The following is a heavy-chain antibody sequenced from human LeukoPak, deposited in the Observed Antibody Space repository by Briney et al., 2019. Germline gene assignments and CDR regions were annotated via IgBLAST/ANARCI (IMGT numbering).Heavy chain of an antibody. D-gene: IGHD3-10*02. V-gene: IGHV3-48*03. J-gene: IGHJ6*04. Sequence: GGSLRLSCAASGFTFSSYWMSWVRQAPGKGLQWVSYISSGGDIMHYADSVKGRFTISRDNAKNSLYLQMNSLRAEDTAVYYCAELGITMIGGVWGKGTTVTISS. CDR1: GFTFSSYW. CDR3: AELGITMIGGV. CDR2: ISSGGDIM.